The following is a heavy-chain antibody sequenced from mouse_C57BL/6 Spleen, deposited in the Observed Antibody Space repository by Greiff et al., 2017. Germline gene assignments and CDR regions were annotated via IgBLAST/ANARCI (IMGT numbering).Heavy chain of an antibody. CDR2: IHPNSGST. CDR1: GYTFTSYW. V-gene: IGHV1-64*01. CDR3: AREEGRDY. J-gene: IGHJ4*01. Sequence: QVHVKQPGAELVKPGASVKLSCKASGYTFTSYWMHWVKQRPGQGLEWIGMIHPNSGSTNYNEKFKSKATLTVDKSSSTAYMQLSSLTSEDSAVYYCAREEGRDYWGQGTSVTVSS. D-gene: IGHD3-3*01.